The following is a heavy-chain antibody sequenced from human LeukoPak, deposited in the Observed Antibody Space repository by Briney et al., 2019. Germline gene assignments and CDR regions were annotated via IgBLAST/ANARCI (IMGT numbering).Heavy chain of an antibody. CDR3: ARDRGIAAAGTPDAFDI. CDR1: GGSFSGYY. Sequence: SETLSLTCAVYGGSFSGYYWSWIRQPPGKGLEWIGEIKHSVSTNYNTCLKSRVTISVDTSTNQCSLKLSSVTAADTAVYYCARDRGIAAAGTPDAFDIWGQGTMVTVSS. CDR2: IKHSVST. V-gene: IGHV4-34*01. J-gene: IGHJ3*02. D-gene: IGHD6-13*01.